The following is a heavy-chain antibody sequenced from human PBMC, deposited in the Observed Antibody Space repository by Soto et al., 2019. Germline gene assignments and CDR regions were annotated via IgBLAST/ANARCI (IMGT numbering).Heavy chain of an antibody. CDR1: GGSVSSGSYY. J-gene: IGHJ4*02. Sequence: QVQLQESGPGLVKPSETLSLTCTVSGGSVSSGSYYWSWIRHPPGKGLECIGYIYYSGSTNYNPSLTRRVTISVDTSKNQFSLKLSSVTAADTAVYYCASQATALDYWGQGALVTVSS. CDR2: IYYSGST. V-gene: IGHV4-61*01. CDR3: ASQATALDY.